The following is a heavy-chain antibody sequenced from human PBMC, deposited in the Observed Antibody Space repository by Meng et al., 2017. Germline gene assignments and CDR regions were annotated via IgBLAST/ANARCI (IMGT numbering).Heavy chain of an antibody. CDR2: IYYSGST. V-gene: IGHV4-39*07. CDR3: ARICYDSSGYSPYNWFDP. J-gene: IGHJ5*02. CDR1: GGSSSSSSYY. D-gene: IGHD3-22*01. Sequence: LPFQKACPGLVKPSGTLSLPCLVSGGSSSSSSYYWGWIRQPPGKGLEWIGSIYYSGSTYYNPSLKSRVTISVDTSKNQFSLKLSSVTAADTAVYYCARICYDSSGYSPYNWFDPWGQGTLVTVSS.